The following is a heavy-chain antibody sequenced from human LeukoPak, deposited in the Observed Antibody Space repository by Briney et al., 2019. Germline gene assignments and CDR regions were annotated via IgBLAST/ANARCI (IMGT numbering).Heavy chain of an antibody. V-gene: IGHV1-2*02. J-gene: IGHJ3*02. D-gene: IGHD5-18*01. CDR2: INPNTGDT. CDR1: GYTFTGNY. CDR3: ARTGGYSPWAAFDI. Sequence: GASVKVSCKASGYTFTGNYIHWVRQAPGHGLEWMGWINPNTGDTNYAQKFQGRVTMTRDTSISTAYMELSRLRSEDMAVYYCARTGGYSPWAAFDIWGQGTMVTVSS.